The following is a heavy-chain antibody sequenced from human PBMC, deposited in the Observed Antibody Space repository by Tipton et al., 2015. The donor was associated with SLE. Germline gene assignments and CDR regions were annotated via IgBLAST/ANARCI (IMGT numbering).Heavy chain of an antibody. V-gene: IGHV3-74*01. CDR1: GFPLSNYW. CDR2: INSDGSDI. CDR3: CLQRRYYYYYALDV. Sequence: SLRLSCAASGFPLSNYWMHWARQAPGKGLVWISRINSDGSDITYADSVKGRFTISRDNVKNMVYLQMSSLGAEDSAVYYCCLQRRYYYYYALDVWGKGTTVTVSS. J-gene: IGHJ6*04. D-gene: IGHD6-25*01.